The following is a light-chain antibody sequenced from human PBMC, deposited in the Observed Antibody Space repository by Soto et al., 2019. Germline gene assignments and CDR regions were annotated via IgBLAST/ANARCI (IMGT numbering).Light chain of an antibody. CDR3: ETWDSTHWV. CDR1: SGHSSYI. Sequence: QSVVTQSSSASASLGSSVKLTCTLSSGHSSYIIAWHQQQPGKAPRYLMKLEGSGSYNKGSGVPDRFSGSSSGADRYLTISNLQFEDEADYYCETWDSTHWVFGGGTKLTVL. V-gene: IGLV4-60*02. J-gene: IGLJ3*02. CDR2: LEGSGSY.